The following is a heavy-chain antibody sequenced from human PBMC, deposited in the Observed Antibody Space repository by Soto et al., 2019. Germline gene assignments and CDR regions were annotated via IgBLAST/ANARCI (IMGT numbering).Heavy chain of an antibody. Sequence: QVQLVQSGAEVKKPGSSVKVSCKASGATFSSYAISWVRQAPGQGLEWMGGIIPIFGTANYAQKFQGRVTITADESTSTAYMELSSLRSEDTAVYYCARAHPPVVTPWWYFDLWGRGTLVTVSS. D-gene: IGHD2-21*02. CDR1: GATFSSYA. CDR2: IIPIFGTA. CDR3: ARAHPPVVTPWWYFDL. V-gene: IGHV1-69*12. J-gene: IGHJ2*01.